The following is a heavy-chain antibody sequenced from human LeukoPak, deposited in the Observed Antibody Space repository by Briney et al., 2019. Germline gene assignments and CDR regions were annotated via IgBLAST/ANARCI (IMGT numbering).Heavy chain of an antibody. D-gene: IGHD3-9*01. CDR2: IKYDGSEK. J-gene: IGHJ4*02. CDR1: GFIFNNFW. Sequence: QAGGSLRLSCVASGFIFNNFWMSWVRQAPGKGLEWVAKIKYDGSEKYYVDSVKGRFTISRDNAKNSLYPQMNTLRADGTAVYYCANSISLTQWGRGTLVTVSS. CDR3: ANSISLTQ. V-gene: IGHV3-7*03.